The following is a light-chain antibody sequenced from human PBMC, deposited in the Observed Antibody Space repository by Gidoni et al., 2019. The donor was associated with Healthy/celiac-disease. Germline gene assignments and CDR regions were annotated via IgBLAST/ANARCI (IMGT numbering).Light chain of an antibody. CDR2: GAS. V-gene: IGKV3-20*01. CDR3: QQYGSSPWT. J-gene: IGKJ1*01. CDR1: QSVSSSY. Sequence: ELVLTQSPGTLSFSPGERATLSCRASQSVSSSYLAWYQQKPGQAPRLLIYGASSRATGIPDRFSGSGSGTDFTLTISRLEPEDFAVYYCQQYGSSPWTFGQXTKVEIK.